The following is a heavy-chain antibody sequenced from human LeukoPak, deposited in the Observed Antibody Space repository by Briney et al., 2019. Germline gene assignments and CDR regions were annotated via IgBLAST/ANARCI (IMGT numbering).Heavy chain of an antibody. D-gene: IGHD3-10*01. CDR2: ITSRGGYT. CDR3: ATFGCNGDCDY. J-gene: IGHJ4*02. Sequence: GGSLRLSCAASGFTFSTYTMSWVRQAPGKGLEWVSAITSRGGYTYYADSVKGRFTISRDNSKNTMFLQMNSLRAEDTAVYYCATFGCNGDCDYWGQGTLVTVSS. V-gene: IGHV3-23*01. CDR1: GFTFSTYT.